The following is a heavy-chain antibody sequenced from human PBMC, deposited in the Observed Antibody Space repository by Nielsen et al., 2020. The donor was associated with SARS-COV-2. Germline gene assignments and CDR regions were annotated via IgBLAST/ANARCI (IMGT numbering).Heavy chain of an antibody. CDR1: GYTFSSYA. Sequence: GESLKISCAASGYTFSSYAMHWVRQAPGKGLEWVAVISYDGSNKYYADSVKGRFTISRDNAKNSLYLQMNSLRAEDTALYYCARDRGWKLGIADYWGQGTLVTVSS. D-gene: IGHD3-10*01. CDR3: ARDRGWKLGIADY. V-gene: IGHV3-30-3*01. CDR2: ISYDGSNK. J-gene: IGHJ4*02.